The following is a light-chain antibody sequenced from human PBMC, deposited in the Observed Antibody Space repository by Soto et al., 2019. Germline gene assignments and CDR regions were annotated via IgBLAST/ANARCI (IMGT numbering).Light chain of an antibody. CDR3: QQYGSSPWT. V-gene: IGKV3-20*01. J-gene: IGKJ1*01. CDR1: QNVSSSY. CDR2: GSS. Sequence: EIVLTKSPGTLSLSPGERATLSCRASQNVSSSYLALYHHKPGQAPRLLIYGSSARATAIPDRFSGSGSGTDFTLTISRLEPEDFAVYYCQQYGSSPWTFGRGTKVDIK.